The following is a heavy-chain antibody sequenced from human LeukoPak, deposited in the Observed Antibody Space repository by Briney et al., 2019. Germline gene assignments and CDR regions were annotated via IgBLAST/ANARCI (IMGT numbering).Heavy chain of an antibody. V-gene: IGHV4-59*01. J-gene: IGHJ4*02. CDR2: IYYSGTT. Sequence: PSETLSLTCTVSGGSIYSYYWSWIRQPPGKGLEGIGYIYYSGTTSYNPSLKSRVTISVDTSKNQFSLKLTSVTAADTAVYYCARDTTYSYMDYWGQGTLVTVSS. CDR1: GGSIYSYY. CDR3: ARDTTYSYMDY. D-gene: IGHD5-18*01.